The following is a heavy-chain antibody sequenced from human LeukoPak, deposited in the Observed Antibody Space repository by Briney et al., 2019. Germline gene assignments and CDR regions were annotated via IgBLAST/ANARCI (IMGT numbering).Heavy chain of an antibody. CDR2: ISSSSSYL. CDR1: GFTFSSYS. J-gene: IGHJ4*02. D-gene: IGHD4-17*01. CDR3: ARAAYGDFVHDY. V-gene: IGHV3-21*01. Sequence: PGGSLRLSCAASGFTFSSYSMNWVRQAPGKGLEWVSSISSSSSYLYYADSVKGRFTISRDNAKNSLYLQMNSLRAEDTAVYYCARAAYGDFVHDYWGQGTLVTISS.